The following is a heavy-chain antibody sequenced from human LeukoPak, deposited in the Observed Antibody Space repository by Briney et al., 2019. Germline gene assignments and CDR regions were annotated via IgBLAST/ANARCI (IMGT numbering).Heavy chain of an antibody. Sequence: GASVKVSCKASGYTFTSYAMHWVRQAPGQRLEWMGWINAGNGNTKYSQEFQGRVTITRDTSASTAYMELSSLRSEDMAVYYCAIRSGYFIDDAFDIWGQGTMVTVSS. CDR3: AIRSGYFIDDAFDI. CDR2: INAGNGNT. V-gene: IGHV1-3*03. J-gene: IGHJ3*02. CDR1: GYTFTSYA. D-gene: IGHD3-3*01.